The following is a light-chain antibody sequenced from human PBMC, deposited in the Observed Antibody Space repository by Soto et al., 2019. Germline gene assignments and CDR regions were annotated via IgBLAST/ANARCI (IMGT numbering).Light chain of an antibody. Sequence: QSGLTQPPSASGTPGQRDTISCSGSSSNIGSNYVYWYQQLPGTAPKLLIYRNNQRPSGVPDRFSGSKSGTSASLAISGLRSEDEADYYCAAWDDSLSAFYVFGTGTKVTVL. V-gene: IGLV1-47*01. J-gene: IGLJ1*01. CDR1: SSNIGSNY. CDR3: AAWDDSLSAFYV. CDR2: RNN.